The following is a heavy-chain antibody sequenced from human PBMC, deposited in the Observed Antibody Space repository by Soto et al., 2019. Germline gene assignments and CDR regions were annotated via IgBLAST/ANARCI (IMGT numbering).Heavy chain of an antibody. V-gene: IGHV4-30-4*01. Sequence: QVQLQESGPGLVKPSQTLSLTCTVSGGSISSGDSYWSWIRQPPGRGLEWIGYIYCSGSTYYTPSHESRVTISVDTSKNQFSLKLSSVTAADTAVYYCARAAKTYYYDSSGYYYTVDSWGQGTMVTVSS. CDR3: ARAAKTYYYDSSGYYYTVDS. J-gene: IGHJ3*02. CDR2: IYCSGST. D-gene: IGHD3-22*01. CDR1: GGSISSGDSY.